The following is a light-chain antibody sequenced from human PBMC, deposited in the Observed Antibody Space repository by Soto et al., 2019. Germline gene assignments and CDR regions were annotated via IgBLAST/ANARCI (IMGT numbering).Light chain of an antibody. J-gene: IGKJ4*01. CDR2: GAS. Sequence: PATLSVSPGERATLSCRASQSVSSNLAWYQQKPGQAPRLLIYGASTRATGIPARFSGSGSGTEFTLTISSLQSEDFAVYYCQQYNNWPPGNTFGGGTKVDIK. CDR3: QQYNNWPPGNT. V-gene: IGKV3-15*01. CDR1: QSVSSN.